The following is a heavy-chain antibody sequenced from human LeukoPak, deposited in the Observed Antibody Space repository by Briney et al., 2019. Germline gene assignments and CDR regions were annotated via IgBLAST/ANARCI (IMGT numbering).Heavy chain of an antibody. D-gene: IGHD3-22*01. V-gene: IGHV3-11*06. J-gene: IGHJ4*02. CDR3: ARDSSYYDSSGYYLGY. CDR2: ISSSYT. CDR1: GFTFSDYY. Sequence: GGSLRLSCVASGFTFSDYYMSWIRHAPGKGLEWVSYISSSYTNYADSVKGRFTISRDNAKNSLYLQMNSLRDEDTAVYYCARDSSYYDSSGYYLGYWGQGTLVTVSS.